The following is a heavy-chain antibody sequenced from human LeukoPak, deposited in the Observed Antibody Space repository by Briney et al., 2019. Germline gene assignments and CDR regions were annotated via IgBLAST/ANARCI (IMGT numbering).Heavy chain of an antibody. CDR3: ASWGRFGELLYTGY. J-gene: IGHJ4*02. V-gene: IGHV1-2*06. CDR2: INPNSGGT. D-gene: IGHD3-10*01. CDR1: GGTFSSYA. Sequence: ASVKVSCKASGGTFSSYAISWVRQAPGQGLEWMGRINPNSGGTNYAQKFQGRVTMTRDTSISTAYMELSRLRSDDTAVYYCASWGRFGELLYTGYWGQGTLVTVSS.